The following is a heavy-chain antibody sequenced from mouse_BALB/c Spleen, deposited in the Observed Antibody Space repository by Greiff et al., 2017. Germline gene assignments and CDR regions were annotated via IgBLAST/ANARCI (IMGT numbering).Heavy chain of an antibody. Sequence: QVQLQQSGAELARPGASVKLSCKASGYTFTSYWMQWVKQRPGQGLEWIGAIYPGDGDTRYTQKFKGKATLTADKSSSTAYMQLSSLASEDSAVYYCARSDYEDYAMDYWGQGTSVTVSS. J-gene: IGHJ4*01. CDR3: ARSDYEDYAMDY. D-gene: IGHD2-4*01. CDR1: GYTFTSYW. V-gene: IGHV1-87*01. CDR2: IYPGDGDT.